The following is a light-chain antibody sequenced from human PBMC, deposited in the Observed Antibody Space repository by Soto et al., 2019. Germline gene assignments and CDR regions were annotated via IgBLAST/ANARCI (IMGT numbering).Light chain of an antibody. CDR1: SPNLGAGFN. Sequence: QSVLTQPPSVSGAPGQTVTISCTGSSPNLGAGFNVHWYQQFPGTAPKLLIYADTNRPSGVPDRFSASKSDTSASLAITDLQTEDEADYYCQSFDRSLNVLFGGGTKVTVL. J-gene: IGLJ3*02. CDR3: QSFDRSLNVL. CDR2: ADT. V-gene: IGLV1-40*01.